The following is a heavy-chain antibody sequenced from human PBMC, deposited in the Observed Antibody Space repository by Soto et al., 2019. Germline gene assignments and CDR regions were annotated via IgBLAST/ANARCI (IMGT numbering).Heavy chain of an antibody. V-gene: IGHV3-66*01. Sequence: GGSLRLSCAVSGFTVSNNYMSWVRQAPGEGLEWVSVIFSGGGTDYADSVRDRFTISRDNSKNTLYLQMNTLRAEDTAVYYCARACSGNNCYFDYWGQGTLVTVSS. J-gene: IGHJ4*02. CDR2: IFSGGGT. CDR1: GFTVSNNY. CDR3: ARACSGNNCYFDY. D-gene: IGHD1-20*01.